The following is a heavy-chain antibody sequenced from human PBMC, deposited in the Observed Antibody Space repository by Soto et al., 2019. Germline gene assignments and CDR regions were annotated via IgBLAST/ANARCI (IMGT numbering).Heavy chain of an antibody. V-gene: IGHV3-23*01. CDR3: AKEKSSNYVH. CDR2: IRASGGST. J-gene: IGHJ4*02. Sequence: GGSLRLSCAASGFTFSSYAMSWVRQAPGKGLEWFAAIRASGGSTYYADSVKGQFNISRDNSKNTLYLQMNSLRAEDTAVYYCAKEKSSNYVHWGQGTLVTVSS. CDR1: GFTFSSYA. D-gene: IGHD4-4*01.